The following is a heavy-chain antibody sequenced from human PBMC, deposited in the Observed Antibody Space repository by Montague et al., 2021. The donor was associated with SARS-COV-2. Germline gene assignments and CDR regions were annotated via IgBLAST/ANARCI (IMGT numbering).Heavy chain of an antibody. D-gene: IGHD3-3*01. CDR1: GASISSYY. V-gene: IGHV4-59*08. J-gene: IGHJ6*02. Sequence: SETLSLTCTVSGASISSYYWSWIRLPPGTGLERVWISYNSGSTNSNSYPKRRVTISVDTSKNQFSLKLSSVTAADTAVYYCASHFPGTTFVVVIHPEGMDDWGQGTTVTVSS. CDR2: SYNSGST. CDR3: ASHFPGTTFVVVIHPEGMDD.